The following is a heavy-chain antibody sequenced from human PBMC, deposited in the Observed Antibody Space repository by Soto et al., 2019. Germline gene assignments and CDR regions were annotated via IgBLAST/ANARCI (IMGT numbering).Heavy chain of an antibody. V-gene: IGHV3-23*01. J-gene: IGHJ4*02. Sequence: PGGSLRLSCAASGFTFSSYAMTWVRQDPGKGLEWVSAISGSGGSTYYADSVKGRFTISRDNSKNTLYLQMNSLRAEDTAVYYCAKSSLEGSSSGRAGDYWGQGTLVTVSS. CDR2: ISGSGGST. D-gene: IGHD6-6*01. CDR3: AKSSLEGSSSGRAGDY. CDR1: GFTFSSYA.